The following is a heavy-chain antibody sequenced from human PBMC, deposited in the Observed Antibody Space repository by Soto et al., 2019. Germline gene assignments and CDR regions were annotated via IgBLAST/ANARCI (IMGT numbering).Heavy chain of an antibody. Sequence: GGSLRLSCAASGFTFSSYAMSWVRQAPGKGLEWVSAISGSGGSTYYADSVKGRFTISRDNSKNTLYLQMNSLRAEDTAVYYCAKDPALLRLGELSSPWGQGTLVTVSS. CDR3: AKDPALLRLGELSSP. J-gene: IGHJ5*02. CDR2: ISGSGGST. D-gene: IGHD3-16*02. V-gene: IGHV3-23*01. CDR1: GFTFSSYA.